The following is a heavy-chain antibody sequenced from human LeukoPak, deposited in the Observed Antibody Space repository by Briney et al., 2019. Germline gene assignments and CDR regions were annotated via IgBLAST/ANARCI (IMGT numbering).Heavy chain of an antibody. V-gene: IGHV4-59*08. CDR1: GGPISSYY. CDR2: IYYSGST. CDR3: ARSRRQTYYYDSSGYYFDY. J-gene: IGHJ4*02. D-gene: IGHD3-22*01. Sequence: KSSETLSLTCTLSGGPISSYYWSWIRQPPGKGLEWIGYIYYSGSTNYNPSLKSRVTISVDTSKNQFSLKLSSVTAADTAVYYCARSRRQTYYYDSSGYYFDYWGQGTLVTVSS.